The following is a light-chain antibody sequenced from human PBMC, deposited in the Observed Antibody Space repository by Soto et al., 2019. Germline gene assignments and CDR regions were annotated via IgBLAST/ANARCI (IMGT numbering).Light chain of an antibody. CDR3: QQYVSSPYT. CDR1: QSVSSSY. J-gene: IGKJ2*01. Sequence: EIVLTQSPGTLSFSPGERAILSCRASQSVSSSYLAWYQHKPGQAPRLLIYGASIRATGIPDKFSGSGSGTDFTLTISRLEPEDFAVYFCQQYVSSPYTFGQGTKLEIK. V-gene: IGKV3-20*01. CDR2: GAS.